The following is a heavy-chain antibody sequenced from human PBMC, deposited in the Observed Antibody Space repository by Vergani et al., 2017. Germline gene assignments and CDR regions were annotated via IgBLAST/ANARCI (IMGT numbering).Heavy chain of an antibody. CDR2: IDPSDSYT. D-gene: IGHD3-10*01. CDR1: GYSFTSYW. CDR3: ATCGGPTVRVYYYYGMDV. J-gene: IGHJ6*02. V-gene: IGHV5-10-1*03. Sequence: DVQLVQSGAEVKKPGESLRISCKGSGYSFTSYWISWVRQMPGKGLEWMGRIDPSDSYTNYSPSFQGHVTISADKSISTAYLQWSSLKASDTAMYYCATCGGPTVRVYYYYGMDVWGQGTTVTVSS.